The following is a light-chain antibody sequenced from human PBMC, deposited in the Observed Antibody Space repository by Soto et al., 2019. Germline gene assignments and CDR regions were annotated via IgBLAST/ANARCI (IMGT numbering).Light chain of an antibody. Sequence: EIVMTQSPVTLSMSPGERATLSCRAGESVSSNLAWYQQKPGQAPRLLIYGASTRATGVPARFTGSGSGTEFTLTISRLQFDDSAFYYCQQYNNWWTFGQGTKVEIK. V-gene: IGKV3-15*01. J-gene: IGKJ1*01. CDR1: ESVSSN. CDR3: QQYNNWWT. CDR2: GAS.